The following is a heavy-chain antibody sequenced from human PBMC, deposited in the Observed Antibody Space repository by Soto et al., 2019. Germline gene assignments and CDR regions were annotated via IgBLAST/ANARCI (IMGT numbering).Heavy chain of an antibody. Sequence: QVHLQESGPGLVKPSETLSLTCTVSGASIRSYYWRWIRQPPGKGLEWIGFSYYSGSTNYNPSLNSRVTISVDTSKNQFSLKLTSVNAADTAVYYCARDQNGSPHFDYWGQGILVTVSS. D-gene: IGHD1-26*01. CDR1: GASIRSYY. J-gene: IGHJ4*02. CDR3: ARDQNGSPHFDY. CDR2: SYYSGST. V-gene: IGHV4-59*01.